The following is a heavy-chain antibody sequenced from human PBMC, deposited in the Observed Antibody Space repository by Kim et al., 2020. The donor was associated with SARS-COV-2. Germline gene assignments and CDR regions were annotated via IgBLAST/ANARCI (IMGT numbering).Heavy chain of an antibody. V-gene: IGHV3-7*03. CDR2: IKQDGSEK. CDR3: ASFVFSNYDFWSGYGWFDP. CDR1: GFTFSSYW. J-gene: IGHJ5*02. Sequence: GGSLRLSCAASGFTFSSYWMSWVRQAPGKGLEWVANIKQDGSEKYYVDSVKGRFTISRDNAKNSLYLQMNSLRAEDTAVYYCASFVFSNYDFWSGYGWFDPWGQGTLVTVSS. D-gene: IGHD3-3*01.